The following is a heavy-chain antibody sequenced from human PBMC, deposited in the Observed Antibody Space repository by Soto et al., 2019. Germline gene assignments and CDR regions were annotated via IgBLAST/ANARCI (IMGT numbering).Heavy chain of an antibody. J-gene: IGHJ4*02. CDR1: GFTFGDYA. Sequence: GGSLRLSCTASGFTFGDYAMSWVRQAPGKGLEWVGFIRSKAYGGTTEYAASVKGRFTISRDDSKSIAYLQMNSLKTEDTAVYYCTRVDSGYDYHYFDCWGQGTLVTVSS. CDR3: TRVDSGYDYHYFDC. CDR2: IRSKAYGGTT. V-gene: IGHV3-49*04. D-gene: IGHD5-12*01.